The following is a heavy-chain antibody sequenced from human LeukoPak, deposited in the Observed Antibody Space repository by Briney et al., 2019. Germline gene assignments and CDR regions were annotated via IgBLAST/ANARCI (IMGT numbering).Heavy chain of an antibody. CDR3: ARAKTGTLYYFDY. V-gene: IGHV4-39*01. CDR2: IYYSGST. D-gene: IGHD1-1*01. J-gene: IGHJ4*02. CDR1: GGSNSSSSYY. Sequence: SETLSLTCTVSGGSNSSSSYYWGWIRQPPGKGLEWIGSIYYSGSTYYNPSLKSRVTISVDTSKNQFSLKLSSVTAADTAVYYCARAKTGTLYYFDYWGQGTLVTVSS.